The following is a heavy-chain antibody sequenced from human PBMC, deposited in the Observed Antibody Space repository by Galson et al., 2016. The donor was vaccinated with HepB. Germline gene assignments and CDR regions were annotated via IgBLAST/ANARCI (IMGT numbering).Heavy chain of an antibody. D-gene: IGHD1-26*01. J-gene: IGHJ4*01. Sequence: SLRLSCAASGFTFSNFGMHWVRQAPGKGLEWVAVISYDETYKYYADSVKGRFTISRDNSKDTLDLQMNSLRPEDTAVYYYAKDRPAYSGSYWGYFDYWGQGTLVTVAS. CDR2: ISYDETYK. CDR1: GFTFSNFG. V-gene: IGHV3-30*18. CDR3: AKDRPAYSGSYWGYFDY.